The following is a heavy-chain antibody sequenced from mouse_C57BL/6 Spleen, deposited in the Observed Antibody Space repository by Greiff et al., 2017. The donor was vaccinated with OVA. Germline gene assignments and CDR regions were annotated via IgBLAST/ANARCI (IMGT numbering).Heavy chain of an antibody. J-gene: IGHJ2*01. CDR1: RYSPPRGFY. CDR2: ISYDGSN. CDR3: ARDRDY. V-gene: IGHV3-6*01. Sequence: EVKLMESGPGLVKPSQSLSLTCSVTRYSPPRGFYCNWIPQFPGNKLDWVGYISYDGSNNYNPTLKNRISITRDTSKNQFFLKLNSVTTEDTATYYCARDRDYWGQGTTLTVSS.